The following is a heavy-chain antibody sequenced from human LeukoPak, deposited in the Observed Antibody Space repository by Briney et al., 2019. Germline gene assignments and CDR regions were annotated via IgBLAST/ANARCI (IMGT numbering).Heavy chain of an antibody. V-gene: IGHV1-2*04. Sequence: ASVKVSCKASGYTFTGYYMHWVRQAPGQGLEWMGWINPNSGGTNYAQKFQGWVTMTRDTSISTAYMELSRLRPDDTAVYYCARAAYYYDSSGYPFDYWGQGTLVTVSP. CDR3: ARAAYYYDSSGYPFDY. D-gene: IGHD3-22*01. CDR1: GYTFTGYY. CDR2: INPNSGGT. J-gene: IGHJ4*02.